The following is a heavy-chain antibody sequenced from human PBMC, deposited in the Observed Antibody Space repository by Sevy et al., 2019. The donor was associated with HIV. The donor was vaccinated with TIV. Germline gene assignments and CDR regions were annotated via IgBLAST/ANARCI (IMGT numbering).Heavy chain of an antibody. CDR2: IHKSGGT. D-gene: IGHD3-3*01. CDR3: ARYNFWTGHYDYFDY. V-gene: IGHV4-4*07. Sequence: SETLSLTCSVSGGSISSHYWSWIRQPAGEGLEWIGRIHKSGGTNYNPSLKTRVTMSRDTSKNQFSLRLSSVTAADTAVYYCARYNFWTGHYDYFDYWGPGALVTVSS. J-gene: IGHJ4*02. CDR1: GGSISSHY.